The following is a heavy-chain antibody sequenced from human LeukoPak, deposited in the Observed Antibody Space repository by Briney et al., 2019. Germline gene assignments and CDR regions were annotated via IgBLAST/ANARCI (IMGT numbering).Heavy chain of an antibody. CDR1: GYSISSGYY. CDR3: ARGRKGGTDY. J-gene: IGHJ4*02. D-gene: IGHD3-16*01. V-gene: IGHV4-38-2*02. CDR2: IYHSGST. Sequence: SETLSLTCTVSGYSISSGYYWGWIRQPPGKGLEWIGSIYHSGSTYYNPSLKSRVTISVDTSKNQFSLKLSSVTAADTAVYYCARGRKGGTDYWGQGTLVTVSS.